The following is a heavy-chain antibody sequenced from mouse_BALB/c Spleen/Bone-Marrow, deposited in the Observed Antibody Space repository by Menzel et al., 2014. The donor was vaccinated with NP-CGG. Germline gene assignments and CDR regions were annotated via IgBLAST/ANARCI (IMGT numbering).Heavy chain of an antibody. CDR1: GYTFTEHA. Sequence: QMHQSEAEVVKPGVSVKISCKASGYTFTEHAIHWVKQKPEQGLEWIGYISPGNGAIKYNEKFKGKATLTADKSSSTAYMQLNSLTSEDAAVHFCKSNNYGIIRVFAHWPQATLFPVSA. V-gene: IGHV1S53*01. D-gene: IGHD1-1*01. CDR2: ISPGNGAI. J-gene: IGHJ3*01. CDR3: KSNNYGIIRVFAH.